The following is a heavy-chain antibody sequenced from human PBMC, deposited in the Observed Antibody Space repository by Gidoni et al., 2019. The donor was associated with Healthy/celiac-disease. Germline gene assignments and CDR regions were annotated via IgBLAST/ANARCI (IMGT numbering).Heavy chain of an antibody. Sequence: EVQLVQSAAEVKTRGASLKISCKGSGYSFTSYWIRWVRQMPGKGLAWMGNIYPGDSDTRYSPSCQGQVTISADKSISTAYLQWSSLKASDTAMYYCARQGCSGGSCYSAVGYFDLWGRGTLVTVSS. CDR1: GYSFTSYW. D-gene: IGHD2-15*01. V-gene: IGHV5-51*01. CDR3: ARQGCSGGSCYSAVGYFDL. J-gene: IGHJ2*01. CDR2: IYPGDSDT.